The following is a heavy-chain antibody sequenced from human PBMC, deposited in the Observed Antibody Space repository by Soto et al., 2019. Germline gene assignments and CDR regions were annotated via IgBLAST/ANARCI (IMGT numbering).Heavy chain of an antibody. V-gene: IGHV1-18*01. CDR3: ARAKYCSGPSCYTFDY. D-gene: IGHD2-2*02. Sequence: ASVKVSCKASGYTFTSFGINWVRQAPGQGLEWMGWISAYNGNTNYAQKLQGRVTMTTDTSTSTAYLELSSLKSDDTAVFYCARAKYCSGPSCYTFDYWGQGTLVTVSS. CDR1: GYTFTSFG. CDR2: ISAYNGNT. J-gene: IGHJ4*02.